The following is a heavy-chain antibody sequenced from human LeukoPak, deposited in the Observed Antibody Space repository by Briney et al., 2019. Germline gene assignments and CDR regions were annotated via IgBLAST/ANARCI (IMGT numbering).Heavy chain of an antibody. J-gene: IGHJ6*03. D-gene: IGHD3-10*01. Sequence: GESLRLSCAASGFTFTTYWMSWVRQAPGKGLEWVAFIRYDGSNKYYADSVKGRFTISRDNSKNTLYLQMNSLRAEDTAVYYCAKDGYYYGSGSYNYYYMDVWGKGTTVTISS. CDR1: GFTFTTYW. CDR3: AKDGYYYGSGSYNYYYMDV. V-gene: IGHV3-30*02. CDR2: IRYDGSNK.